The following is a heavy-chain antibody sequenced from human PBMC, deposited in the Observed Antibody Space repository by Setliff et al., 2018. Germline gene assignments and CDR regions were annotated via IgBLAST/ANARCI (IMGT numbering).Heavy chain of an antibody. CDR3: ARGGGGKPFDY. D-gene: IGHD2-15*01. CDR2: IYTSGNT. V-gene: IGHV4-61*02. J-gene: IGHJ4*02. Sequence: SETLSLTCTVSGGSISSGSCYWNWIRQPAGKGLGWIGRIYTSGNTNYNPSLKSRVTISVDTSKNQFSLKLSSVTAADTAVYYCARGGGGKPFDYWGQGTLVTVSS. CDR1: GGSISSGSCY.